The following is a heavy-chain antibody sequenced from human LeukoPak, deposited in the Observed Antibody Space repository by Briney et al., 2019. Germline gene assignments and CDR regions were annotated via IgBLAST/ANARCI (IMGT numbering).Heavy chain of an antibody. CDR1: GYTFTSYG. V-gene: IGHV1-18*01. D-gene: IGHD1-1*01. CDR3: ARDAYNWNDAGSFDY. CDR2: ISAYNGNT. J-gene: IGHJ4*02. Sequence: GASVKVSXKASGYTFTSYGISWVRQAPGQGLEWMGWISAYNGNTNYAQKLQGRVTMTTDTSTSTAYMELRSLRSDDTAVYYCARDAYNWNDAGSFDYWGQGTLVTVSS.